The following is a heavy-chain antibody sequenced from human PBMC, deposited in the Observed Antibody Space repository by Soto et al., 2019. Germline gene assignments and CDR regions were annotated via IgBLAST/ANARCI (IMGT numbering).Heavy chain of an antibody. Sequence: GASVKVSCKASGGTFSSYAISWLRQSPGQGLEWMGGIIPIFGTANYAQKFQGRVTITADESTSTAYMELSSLRSEDTAVYYCARVYYYDSSGYPHTGWFDPWGQGTLVTVSS. CDR2: IIPIFGTA. D-gene: IGHD3-22*01. J-gene: IGHJ5*02. CDR3: ARVYYYDSSGYPHTGWFDP. V-gene: IGHV1-69*13. CDR1: GGTFSSYA.